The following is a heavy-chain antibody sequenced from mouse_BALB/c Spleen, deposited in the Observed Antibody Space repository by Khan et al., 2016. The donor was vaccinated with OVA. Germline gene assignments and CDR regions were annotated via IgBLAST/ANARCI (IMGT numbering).Heavy chain of an antibody. V-gene: IGHV1-7*01. CDR2: INPSTGYT. D-gene: IGHD1-1*01. Sequence: VQLQESGAELAKPGASVKMSCKASGYTFINYWILWVKQRPGQGLEWIGYINPSTGYTEYNQNFKDKATLTADKSSSTAYMQLNSLTSEDSAVXYCERRGLRWDFDYWGQGTTLTVSS. CDR1: GYTFINYW. CDR3: ERRGLRWDFDY. J-gene: IGHJ2*01.